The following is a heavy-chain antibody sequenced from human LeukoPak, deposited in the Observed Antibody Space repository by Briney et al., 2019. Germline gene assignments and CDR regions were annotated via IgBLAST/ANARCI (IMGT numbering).Heavy chain of an antibody. V-gene: IGHV1-69*13. Sequence: GASVKVSCKASGYTFSGYGISWVRQAPGQGLEWMGGIIPIFGTANYAQKFQGRVTITADESTSTAYMELSSLRSEDTAVYYCARTYDSSGYYYYYFDYWGQGTLVTVSS. CDR1: GYTFSGYG. J-gene: IGHJ4*02. CDR3: ARTYDSSGYYYYYFDY. CDR2: IIPIFGTA. D-gene: IGHD3-22*01.